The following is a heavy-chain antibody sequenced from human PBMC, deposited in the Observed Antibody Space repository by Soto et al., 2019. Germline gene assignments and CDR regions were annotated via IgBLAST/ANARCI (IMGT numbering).Heavy chain of an antibody. CDR3: ARDGAMVRGYYYSGMDV. V-gene: IGHV1-18*01. CDR1: GYTFTSYG. Sequence: ASVKVSCKASGYTFTSYGISWVRQAPGQGLEWMGWISAYNGNTNYAQKLQGRVTMTTDTSTSTAYMELRSLRSDDTAVYYCARDGAMVRGYYYSGMDVWGQGTTVTVSS. CDR2: ISAYNGNT. J-gene: IGHJ6*02. D-gene: IGHD3-10*01.